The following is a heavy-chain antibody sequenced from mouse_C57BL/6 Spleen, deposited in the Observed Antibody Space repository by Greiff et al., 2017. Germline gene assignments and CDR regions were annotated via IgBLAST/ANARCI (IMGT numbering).Heavy chain of an antibody. CDR1: GFTFSSYA. J-gene: IGHJ2*01. V-gene: IGHV5-4*01. Sequence: EVKLVESGGGLVKPGGSLKLSCAASGFTFSSYAMSCVRQTPEKRLEWVATISDGGSYTYYPDNVKGRFTISRDNAKNNLYLQMSHLKSEDTAMYYCARDGANWDYWGQGTTLTVSS. CDR3: ARDGANWDY. D-gene: IGHD4-1*01. CDR2: ISDGGSYT.